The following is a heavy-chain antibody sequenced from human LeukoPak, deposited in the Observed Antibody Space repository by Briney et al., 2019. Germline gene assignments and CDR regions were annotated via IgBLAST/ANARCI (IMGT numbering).Heavy chain of an antibody. V-gene: IGHV3-66*01. CDR2: IYSGGST. Sequence: GGSLRLSCAASGMKFSDAWMSWVRQAPGKGLEWVSVIYSGGSTYYADSVKGRFTISRDNSKNTLYLQMNSLRAEDTAVYYCARLVRDWFDPWGQGTLVTVSS. D-gene: IGHD6-13*01. CDR3: ARLVRDWFDP. J-gene: IGHJ5*02. CDR1: GMKFSDAW.